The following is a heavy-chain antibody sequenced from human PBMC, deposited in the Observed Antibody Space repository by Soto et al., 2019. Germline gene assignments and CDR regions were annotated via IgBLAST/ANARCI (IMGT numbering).Heavy chain of an antibody. D-gene: IGHD6-19*01. J-gene: IGHJ6*02. CDR1: GGSISSGGYY. CDR2: MYYSRST. CDR3: AIGSGEYYFGMDV. Sequence: QVQLQESGPGLVKPSQTLSLTCTVSGGSISSGGYYRSWIRQHPGKGLEWIGYMYYSRSTYYNPSLKSRVTISVVTSKNQFSLKLNSVTAADTAVYYCAIGSGEYYFGMDVWGQGTTVTVSS. V-gene: IGHV4-31*03.